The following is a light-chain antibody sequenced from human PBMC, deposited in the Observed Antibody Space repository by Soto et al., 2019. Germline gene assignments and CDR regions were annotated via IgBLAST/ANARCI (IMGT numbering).Light chain of an antibody. J-gene: IGKJ5*01. CDR2: AAS. V-gene: IGKV1-16*01. Sequence: DIQMTQSPSSLSASVGDRVTITCRASQGIDTYLAWFQQKPGKAPKTLIYAASSLHSGVPSRFSGSGFGTDFTLTISSLQPEDFATYYCQHYNGYPQTFGQGTRLYIK. CDR3: QHYNGYPQT. CDR1: QGIDTY.